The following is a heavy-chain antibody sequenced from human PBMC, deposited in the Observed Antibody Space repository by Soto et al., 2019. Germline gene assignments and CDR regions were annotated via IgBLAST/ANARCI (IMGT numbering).Heavy chain of an antibody. CDR2: TYHSGST. CDR1: GGSISSGGYS. Sequence: QLQLQESGSGLVKPSQTLSLTCAVSGGSISSGGYSWSWIRQPPGKRLAWIGYTYHSGSTYYNPSLTSLVIMSVDRSKNQFALKLSSVTGADTAVYYCARVPSPWGQGTLVTVSS. CDR3: ARVPSP. V-gene: IGHV4-30-2*01. J-gene: IGHJ5*02.